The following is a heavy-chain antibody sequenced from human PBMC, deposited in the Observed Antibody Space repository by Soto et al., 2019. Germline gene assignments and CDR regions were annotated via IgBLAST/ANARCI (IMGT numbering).Heavy chain of an antibody. CDR2: LNPNGGST. Sequence: QVQLVQSGAEVTKPGASVKVPCKASGYTFTNSYIHWVRQAPGQGLEWMALLNPNGGSTNYAQNFQVRVTVTRDTFTSTVDMLLTSRTSEDTAVYYCSRNLAAGDYWGQGTLVTVSS. D-gene: IGHD6-13*01. CDR3: SRNLAAGDY. J-gene: IGHJ4*02. V-gene: IGHV1-46*01. CDR1: GYTFTNSY.